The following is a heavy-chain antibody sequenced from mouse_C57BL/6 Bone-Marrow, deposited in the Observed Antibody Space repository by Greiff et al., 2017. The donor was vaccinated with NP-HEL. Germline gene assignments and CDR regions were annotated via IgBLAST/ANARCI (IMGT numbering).Heavy chain of an antibody. D-gene: IGHD1-3*01. CDR2: IDPSDSYT. CDR1: GYTFTSYW. J-gene: IGHJ3*02. Sequence: QVQLQQPGAELVRPGTSVKLSCKASGYTFTSYWMHWVKQRPGQGLEWIGVIDPSDSYTNYNQKFKGKATLTVDTSSSTAYMQLSSLTSEDSAVXACERGGGYNKWGQGTLVTVSA. CDR3: ERGGGYNK. V-gene: IGHV1-59*01.